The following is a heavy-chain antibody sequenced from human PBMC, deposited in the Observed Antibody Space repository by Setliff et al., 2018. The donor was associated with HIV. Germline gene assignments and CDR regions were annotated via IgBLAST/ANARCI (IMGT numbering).Heavy chain of an antibody. CDR3: ARLPRIALSGTFGWFDP. CDR1: GDSFNNYY. J-gene: IGHJ5*02. Sequence: PSETLSLTCTVSGDSFNNYYCSWIRQLPGKGLEWIAYMSYSGGANYNPSLKSRVTISVDTSKGRFSLRLSSVTAADTAVYYCARLPRIALSGTFGWFDPWGQGTLVTVSS. D-gene: IGHD6-19*01. V-gene: IGHV4-59*08. CDR2: MSYSGGA.